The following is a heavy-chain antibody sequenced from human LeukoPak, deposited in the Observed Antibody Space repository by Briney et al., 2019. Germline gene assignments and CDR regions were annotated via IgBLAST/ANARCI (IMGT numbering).Heavy chain of an antibody. CDR1: GFTFSNYA. J-gene: IGHJ4*02. CDR2: IPSSGGTT. CDR3: AKMQGYFDY. Sequence: GGSLRLSCAASGFTFSNYAMYWVRQAPGKGLEWVSAIPSSGGTTYYADSVKGRFTISRDNSKNTLYLQMTSLRAEDTAVYYCAKMQGYFDYWGQGTLVPVSS. V-gene: IGHV3-23*01.